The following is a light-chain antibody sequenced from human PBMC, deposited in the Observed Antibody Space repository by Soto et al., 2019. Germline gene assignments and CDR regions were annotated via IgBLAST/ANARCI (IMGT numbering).Light chain of an antibody. J-gene: IGKJ2*01. Sequence: EIVMTQSPATLSVSPGERATLSCRASQSVGSNLAWYQQKPGQAPRLLIYDASTRATGIPARFSGSGSGTEFTLTISSLQSEDFAVYYCQQYNNWPPYTFGQGTNLEIK. V-gene: IGKV3-15*01. CDR1: QSVGSN. CDR2: DAS. CDR3: QQYNNWPPYT.